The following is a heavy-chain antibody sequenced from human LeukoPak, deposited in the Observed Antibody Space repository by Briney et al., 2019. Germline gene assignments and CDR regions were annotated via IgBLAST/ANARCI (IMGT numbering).Heavy chain of an antibody. D-gene: IGHD6-19*01. V-gene: IGHV4-34*01. CDR3: ARGIAVAGTYVY. Sequence: SETLSLTCAVYGGSFSGYYWSWIRQPPGKGLEWIGEINHSGSTNYNPSPKSRVTISVDTSKNQFSLKLSSVTAADTAVYYCARGIAVAGTYVYWGQGTLVTVSS. CDR1: GGSFSGYY. CDR2: INHSGST. J-gene: IGHJ4*02.